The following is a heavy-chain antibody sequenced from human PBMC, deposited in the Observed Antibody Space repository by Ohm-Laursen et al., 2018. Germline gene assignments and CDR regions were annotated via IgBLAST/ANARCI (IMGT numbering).Heavy chain of an antibody. CDR3: ARVIGSRNYWYGMDV. CDR1: GYRFTTYW. D-gene: IGHD1-26*01. CDR2: IYPGDSDT. V-gene: IGHV5-51*01. J-gene: IGHJ6*02. Sequence: GESLRISCKGSGYRFTTYWIAWVRQMPGKGLEWMGIIYPGDSDTTYSPSFQGQVTISVNKSISTAYLQWSSLKASDTAMYFCARVIGSRNYWYGMDVWGQGTTVTVSS.